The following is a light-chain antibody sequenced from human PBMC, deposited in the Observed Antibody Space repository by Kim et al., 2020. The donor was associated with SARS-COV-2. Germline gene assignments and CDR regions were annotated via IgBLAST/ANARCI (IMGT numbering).Light chain of an antibody. Sequence: DIVMTQSPDSLAVSLGERATINCRSSQSISHRSNNNNYLAWYQQKPGQPPKLLIYWASTRESGVPDRFSGSGSGTDFTLTISSLQAEDVAVYYCQQFYTSPLTFGGGTKVDIK. J-gene: IGKJ4*01. CDR2: WAS. CDR3: QQFYTSPLT. V-gene: IGKV4-1*01. CDR1: QSISHRSNNNNY.